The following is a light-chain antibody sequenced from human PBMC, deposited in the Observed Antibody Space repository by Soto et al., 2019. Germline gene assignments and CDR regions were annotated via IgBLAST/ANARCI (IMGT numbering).Light chain of an antibody. Sequence: SYELTQPPSVSVAPGETARISCGGDNIGSKRVHWYQKKPGQAPVVVIEYDDDRPSGIPERISGSNSGNTATLTISRVEAGDEDDYYCQEWDISRDPAVLGRGTKRTVL. V-gene: IGLV3-21*04. CDR3: QEWDISRDPAV. J-gene: IGLJ2*01. CDR1: NIGSKR. CDR2: YDD.